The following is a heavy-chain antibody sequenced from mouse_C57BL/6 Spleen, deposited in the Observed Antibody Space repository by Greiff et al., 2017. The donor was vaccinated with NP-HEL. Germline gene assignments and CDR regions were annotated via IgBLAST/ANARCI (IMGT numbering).Heavy chain of an antibody. CDR2: IDPSDSYT. CDR3: ARRGYYYGIYFDY. J-gene: IGHJ2*01. V-gene: IGHV1-50*01. D-gene: IGHD1-1*01. CDR1: GYTFTSYW. Sequence: VQLQQPGAELVKPGASVKLSCKASGYTFTSYWMQWVKQRPGQGLEWIGEIDPSDSYTNYNQKFKGKATLTVDTSSSTAYMQLSSLTSEDSAVYYCARRGYYYGIYFDYWGQGTTLTVSS.